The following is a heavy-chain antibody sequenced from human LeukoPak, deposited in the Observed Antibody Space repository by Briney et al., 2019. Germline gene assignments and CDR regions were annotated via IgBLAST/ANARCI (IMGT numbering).Heavy chain of an antibody. CDR2: IIPIFGKA. V-gene: IGHV1-69*05. D-gene: IGHD3/OR15-3a*01. Sequence: ASVKVSCKASRGTFSSYAISWVRQAPGQGLEWMGGIIPIFGKANYAQKFQGRVTMTTDTSTSTVYMELSSLRSEDTAVYYCARTLSDSGLSYWGQGTLVTVSS. J-gene: IGHJ4*02. CDR3: ARTLSDSGLSY. CDR1: RGTFSSYA.